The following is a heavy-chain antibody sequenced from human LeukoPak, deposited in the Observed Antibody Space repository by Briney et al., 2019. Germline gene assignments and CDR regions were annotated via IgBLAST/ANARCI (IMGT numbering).Heavy chain of an antibody. V-gene: IGHV3-23*01. CDR3: AKGGPLVVPAARRWFDP. J-gene: IGHJ5*02. CDR1: GFTFSSYA. Sequence: GGPLRLSCAASGFTFSSYAMSWVRQAPGKGLEWVSAISGSGGSTYYADSVKGRFTISRDNSKNTLYLQMNSLRAEDTAVYYCAKGGPLVVPAARRWFDPWGQGTLVTVSS. CDR2: ISGSGGST. D-gene: IGHD2-2*01.